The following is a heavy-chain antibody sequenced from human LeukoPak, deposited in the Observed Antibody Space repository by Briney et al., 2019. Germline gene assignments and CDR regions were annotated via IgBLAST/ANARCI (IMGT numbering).Heavy chain of an antibody. J-gene: IGHJ3*02. CDR2: IIGSGSST. D-gene: IGHD3-22*01. CDR1: GFTFSTYA. Sequence: PGGSLRLSCAAFGFTFSTYAMSWVRQAPGKGLEWVSGIIGSGSSTYYADSVKGRFTISRDNSKNTLYPQMNSLRAEDTAVYYCAKDGGVVLITHDAFDIWGQGTMVTVSS. V-gene: IGHV3-23*01. CDR3: AKDGGVVLITHDAFDI.